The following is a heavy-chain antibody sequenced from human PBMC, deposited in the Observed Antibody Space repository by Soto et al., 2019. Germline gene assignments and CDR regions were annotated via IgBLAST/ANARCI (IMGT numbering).Heavy chain of an antibody. J-gene: IGHJ6*02. CDR2: IIPLFRKT. CDR3: ARARLSNGDPNIYFFYGLDV. CDR1: GDMFRNSA. D-gene: IGHD3-10*01. V-gene: IGHV1-69*01. Sequence: QVQFVQSGAEVKRPGSSVKVSCKASGDMFRNSAFTWVRQAPGQGLAWMGVIIPLFRKTDVAQKFQGRVNLTADESTSSLYMEVSSLTSEDTAVYFCARARLSNGDPNIYFFYGLDVWGQGTTITVSS.